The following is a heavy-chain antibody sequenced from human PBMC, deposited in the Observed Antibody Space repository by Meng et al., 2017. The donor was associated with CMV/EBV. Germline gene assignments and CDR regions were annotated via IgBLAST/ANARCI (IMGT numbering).Heavy chain of an antibody. CDR3: ARGFRDTIFGVVIMYGMDV. Sequence: SETLSLTCAVYGGSFSGYYWSWIRQPPGKGLEWIGEINHGGSTNYNPSLKSRVTISVDTSKNQFSLKLSSVTAADTAVYYCARGFRDTIFGVVIMYGMDVWGQGTTVTVSS. D-gene: IGHD3-3*01. J-gene: IGHJ6*02. CDR1: GGSFSGYY. CDR2: INHGGST. V-gene: IGHV4-34*01.